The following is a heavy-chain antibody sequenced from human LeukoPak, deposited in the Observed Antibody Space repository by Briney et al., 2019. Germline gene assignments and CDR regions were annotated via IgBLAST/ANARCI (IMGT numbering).Heavy chain of an antibody. Sequence: PGGSLRLSCAASGFTFTDYYMSWVRQAPGKGLEWLSYISFSGDTIYYADSVRGRFTMSRDNADNSLYLQMSSLRVEDTAMYYCARDRGVGGAFNIWGQGTMVTVSS. CDR3: ARDRGVGGAFNI. CDR1: GFTFTDYY. J-gene: IGHJ3*02. V-gene: IGHV3-11*01. CDR2: ISFSGDTI. D-gene: IGHD1-26*01.